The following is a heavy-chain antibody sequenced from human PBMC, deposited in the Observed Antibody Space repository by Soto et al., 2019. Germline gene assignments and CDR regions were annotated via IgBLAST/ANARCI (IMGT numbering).Heavy chain of an antibody. J-gene: IGHJ6*03. Sequence: ASVKVSSKASGYTLTSYGISWVRQATGQGLEWMGWISAYNGNTNYAQKLQGRVTMTTDTSTSTAYMELRSLRSDDTAVYYCASLLKDIVVVPADVDYYYMDVWGKGTTVTVSS. V-gene: IGHV1-18*01. CDR3: ASLLKDIVVVPADVDYYYMDV. CDR1: GYTLTSYG. D-gene: IGHD2-2*01. CDR2: ISAYNGNT.